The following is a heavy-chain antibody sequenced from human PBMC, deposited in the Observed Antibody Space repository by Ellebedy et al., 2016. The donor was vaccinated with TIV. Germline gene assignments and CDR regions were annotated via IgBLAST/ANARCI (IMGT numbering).Heavy chain of an antibody. CDR3: ARSYDYVWGSYRQGDAFDI. CDR1: GFTFSSYT. V-gene: IGHV3-21*01. D-gene: IGHD3-16*02. CDR2: IIGSGSYI. Sequence: PGGSLRLSCAASGFTFSSYTMSRVRQAPGKGLEWVSSIIGSGSYIYYVDSVKGRFTTSRDNAKNSLYLQMNSLRAEDTAVYYCARSYDYVWGSYRQGDAFDIWGQGTMVTVSS. J-gene: IGHJ3*02.